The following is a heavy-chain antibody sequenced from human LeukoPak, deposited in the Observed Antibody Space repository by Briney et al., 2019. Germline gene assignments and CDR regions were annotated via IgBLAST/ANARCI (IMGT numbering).Heavy chain of an antibody. J-gene: IGHJ6*02. CDR1: GGTFSSYA. Sequence: ASVKVSCKASGGTFSSYAISWVRQAPGQGLEWMGRIIPILGIANYAQKFQGRVTITADKSTSTAYVELSSLRSEDTAVYYCARGRDSSSWHIYYYYYYGMDVWGQGTTVTVSS. D-gene: IGHD6-13*01. CDR2: IIPILGIA. CDR3: ARGRDSSSWHIYYYYYYGMDV. V-gene: IGHV1-69*04.